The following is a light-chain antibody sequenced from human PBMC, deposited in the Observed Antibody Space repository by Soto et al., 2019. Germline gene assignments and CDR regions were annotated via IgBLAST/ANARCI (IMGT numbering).Light chain of an antibody. V-gene: IGKV2D-29*01. CDR1: QTLLHSNGKSY. CDR2: EVS. Sequence: EIVMTQTPLSLSVTPGQSASISCRSSQTLLHSNGKSYLYWYLQKAGQAPQLLIYEVSTRFSGVPDRFSGSGAGTDFTLKISRVEAEDVGVYYCLQSLQFPLTFGGGTKVEIK. J-gene: IGKJ4*01. CDR3: LQSLQFPLT.